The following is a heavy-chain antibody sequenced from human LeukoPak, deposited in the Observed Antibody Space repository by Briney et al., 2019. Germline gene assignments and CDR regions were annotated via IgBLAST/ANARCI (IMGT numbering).Heavy chain of an antibody. CDR2: IYYSGST. CDR1: GGSVSSGSYY. Sequence: PSETLSLTCTVSGGSVSSGSYYWSWIRQPPGKGLEWIGYIYYSGSTNYNPSLKSRVTISVDTSKNQFSLKLSSVTAADTAVCYCASFARFVAFDIWGQGTMVTVSS. J-gene: IGHJ3*02. CDR3: ASFARFVAFDI. V-gene: IGHV4-61*01.